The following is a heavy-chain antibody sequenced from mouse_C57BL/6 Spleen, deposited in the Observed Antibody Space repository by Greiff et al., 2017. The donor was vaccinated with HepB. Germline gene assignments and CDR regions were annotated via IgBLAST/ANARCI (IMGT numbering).Heavy chain of an antibody. V-gene: IGHV5-4*03. CDR1: GFTFSSYA. D-gene: IGHD2-4*01. CDR2: ISDGGSYT. CDR3: ARASDDYDGVYAMDY. J-gene: IGHJ4*01. Sequence: DVMLVESGGGLVKPGGSLKLSCAASGFTFSSYAMSWVRQTPEKRLEWVATISDGGSYTYYPDNVKGRFTISRDNAKNNLYLQMSHLKSEDTAMYYCARASDDYDGVYAMDYWGQGTSVTVSS.